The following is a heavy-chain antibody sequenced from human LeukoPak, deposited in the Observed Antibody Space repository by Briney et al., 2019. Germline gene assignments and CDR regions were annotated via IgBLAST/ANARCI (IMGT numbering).Heavy chain of an antibody. V-gene: IGHV1-69*05. CDR2: IIPIFGTP. CDR1: GGTFSSYA. J-gene: IGHJ6*03. CDR3: AKAYSGYDLDYYYYYMDV. D-gene: IGHD5-12*01. Sequence: ASVKVSCKASGGTFSSYAFSWVRQAPGQGLEWMGRIIPIFGTPKYAQKFQGRVTMSTDDSTGTAYLDLSSLRPEDTAVYYCAKAYSGYDLDYYYYYMDVWGKGTTVTVSS.